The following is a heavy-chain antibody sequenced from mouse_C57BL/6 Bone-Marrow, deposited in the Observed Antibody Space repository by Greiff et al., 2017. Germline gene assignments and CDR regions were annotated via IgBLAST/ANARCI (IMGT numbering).Heavy chain of an antibody. V-gene: IGHV5-12*01. D-gene: IGHD2-1*01. CDR1: GFTFSDYY. J-gene: IGHJ4*01. CDR2: ISNGGGST. CDR3: ARQQRNGNYFFYAMDY. Sequence: EVKLEESGGGLVQPGGSLKLSCAASGFTFSDYYMYWVRQTPEKRLEWVAYISNGGGSTYYPDTVKGRFTISRDNAKNTLYLQMSRLKSEDTAMYYCARQQRNGNYFFYAMDYWGQGTSVTVSS.